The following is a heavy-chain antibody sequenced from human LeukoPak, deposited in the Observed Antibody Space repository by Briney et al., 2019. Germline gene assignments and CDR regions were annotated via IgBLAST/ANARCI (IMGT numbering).Heavy chain of an antibody. CDR1: GFTFSSYE. J-gene: IGHJ2*01. Sequence: GGSLRLSCAASGFTFSSYEMNWVRQAPGKGLEWVSYISSSGSTIYYADSVKGRFTISRDNAKNSLYLQMNSLRAEDTAVYYCATYDSSGYLYWYFDLWGRGTLVTVSS. D-gene: IGHD3-22*01. V-gene: IGHV3-48*03. CDR2: ISSSGSTI. CDR3: ATYDSSGYLYWYFDL.